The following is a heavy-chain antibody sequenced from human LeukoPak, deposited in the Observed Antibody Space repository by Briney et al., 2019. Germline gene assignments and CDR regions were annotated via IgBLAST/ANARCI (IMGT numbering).Heavy chain of an antibody. V-gene: IGHV1-18*01. CDR3: ASVESLWFGELLRTFDY. CDR1: GYTFTSYG. CDR2: ISAYNGNT. Sequence: ASVKVSCKASGYTFTSYGISWVRQAPGQGLEWMGWISAYNGNTNYAQKLQGRVTMTTDTSTSTAYMELRSLRSDDTAMYYCASVESLWFGELLRTFDYWGQGTLVTVSS. J-gene: IGHJ4*02. D-gene: IGHD3-10*01.